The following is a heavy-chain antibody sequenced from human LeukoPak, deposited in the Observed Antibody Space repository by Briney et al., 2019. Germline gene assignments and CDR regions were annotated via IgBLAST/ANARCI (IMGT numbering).Heavy chain of an antibody. Sequence: PSETLSLTCTVSGGSISSYYWSWIRQPPGKGLEWIGYIYYSGSTNYNPSLKSRVTISVDTSKNQFSLKLSSVTAADTAVYYCARSTYYYDSSGYNAFDIWGQGTMVTVSS. CDR3: ARSTYYYDSSGYNAFDI. CDR1: GGSISSYY. CDR2: IYYSGST. D-gene: IGHD3-22*01. J-gene: IGHJ3*02. V-gene: IGHV4-59*08.